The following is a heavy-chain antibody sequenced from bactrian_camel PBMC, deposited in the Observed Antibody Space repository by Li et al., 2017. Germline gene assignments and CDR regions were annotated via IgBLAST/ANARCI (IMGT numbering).Heavy chain of an antibody. J-gene: IGHJ2*01. Sequence: HVQLVESGGGSVQAGGSVRLSCAASGYTFNTYSWFRQAPGQEREGVAAIDTGDGSTYYLNSVEGRFTISHDNAKNALYLQMNLLKPEDTAMYYCAAGALVACYTDYKYLELWGQGTQVTVS. CDR2: IDTGDGST. D-gene: IGHD2*01. V-gene: IGHV3S1*01. CDR1: GYTFNTYS. CDR3: AAGALVACYTDYKYLEL.